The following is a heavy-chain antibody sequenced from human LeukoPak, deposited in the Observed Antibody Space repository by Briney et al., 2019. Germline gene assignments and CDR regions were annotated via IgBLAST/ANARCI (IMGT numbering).Heavy chain of an antibody. V-gene: IGHV1-2*06. J-gene: IGHJ4*02. Sequence: ASVKVSCKASGYTFTGYYMHWVRQAPGQGLEWMGRINPNSGGTNYAQKFQGRVTMTRDTSISTAYMELSRLRSDDTAVYYCARSDCSSTSCYDMFDYWGQGTLVNVSS. D-gene: IGHD2-2*01. CDR2: INPNSGGT. CDR3: ARSDCSSTSCYDMFDY. CDR1: GYTFTGYY.